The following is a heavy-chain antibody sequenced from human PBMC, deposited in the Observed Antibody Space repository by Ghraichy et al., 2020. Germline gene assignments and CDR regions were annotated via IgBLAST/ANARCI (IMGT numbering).Heavy chain of an antibody. J-gene: IGHJ4*02. V-gene: IGHV3-43*01. CDR1: GFTFDDYT. D-gene: IGHD3-22*01. CDR3: AAEYYYDSSGSFHY. Sequence: ETLRLSCAASGFTFDDYTMHWVRQAPGKGLQWVSLITWNGGSTYYGDSVKGRFTASRDNSKNSLYLQMNSLRTEDTAFYYCAAEYYYDSSGSFHYWGQGTLVTVSS. CDR2: ITWNGGST.